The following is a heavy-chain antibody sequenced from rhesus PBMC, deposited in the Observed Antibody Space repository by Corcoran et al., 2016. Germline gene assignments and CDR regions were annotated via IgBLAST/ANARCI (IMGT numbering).Heavy chain of an antibody. CDR1: GLTVSSYG. D-gene: IGHD4-29*01. CDR3: AKDYGSSYGRFDV. V-gene: IGHV3S25*01. CDR2: INSGGCST. Sequence: EVQLVESGGGLVQPGGCLRLSCAASGLTVSSYGMYWVRQAPGKGVDWISGINSGGCSTYYVDSVKGRFTISRDNSKNTLSLQMNSLRAEDTAVYYCAKDYGSSYGRFDVWGPGVLVTVSS. J-gene: IGHJ5-1*01.